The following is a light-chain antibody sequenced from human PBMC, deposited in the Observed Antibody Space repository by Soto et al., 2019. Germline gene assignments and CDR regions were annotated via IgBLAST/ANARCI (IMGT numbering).Light chain of an antibody. CDR3: QQDDTFPFT. V-gene: IGKV1-12*01. J-gene: IGKJ3*01. Sequence: IQMTQAPSSVSASVGDRVIITCRARQDISSLLAWYQHKPGGAPKLLNYAATTLQSGVPSRFSGRESGAEFTPTINSLQPDDFATYYCQQDDTFPFTFGPGTKVDMK. CDR2: AAT. CDR1: QDISSL.